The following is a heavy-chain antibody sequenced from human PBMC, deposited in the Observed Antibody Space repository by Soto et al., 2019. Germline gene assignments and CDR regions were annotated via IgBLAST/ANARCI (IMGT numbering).Heavy chain of an antibody. CDR2: ISSSSSYI. D-gene: IGHD3-16*01. CDR3: ARTPHYVGAFDI. CDR1: GFTFSSYS. J-gene: IGHJ3*02. V-gene: IGHV3-21*01. Sequence: PGGSLRLSCAASGFTFSSYSMNWVRQAPGKGLEWVSSISSSSSYIYYADSVKGRFTISRGNAKNSLYLQMNSLRAEDTAVYYCARTPHYVGAFDIWGQGTMVTVSS.